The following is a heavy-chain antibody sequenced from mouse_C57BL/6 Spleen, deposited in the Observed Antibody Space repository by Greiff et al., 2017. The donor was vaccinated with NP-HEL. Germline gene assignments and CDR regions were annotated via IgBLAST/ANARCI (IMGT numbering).Heavy chain of an antibody. CDR1: GYTFTSYW. Sequence: VQLQQSGTVLARPGASVKMSCKTSGYTFTSYWMHWVKQRPGQGLEWIGAIYPGNSDTSYNQKFKGKVKLTAVTSASTAYMEVSSLRNEDSAVYYCTGWWSTRGFAYWGQGTLVTVSA. CDR3: TGWWSTRGFAY. D-gene: IGHD1-1*02. J-gene: IGHJ3*01. CDR2: IYPGNSDT. V-gene: IGHV1-5*01.